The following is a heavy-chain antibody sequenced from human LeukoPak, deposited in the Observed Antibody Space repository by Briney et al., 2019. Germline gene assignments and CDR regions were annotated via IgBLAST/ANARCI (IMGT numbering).Heavy chain of an antibody. D-gene: IGHD5-18*01. Sequence: GRSLRLSCAASGFTFSSYAMHWVRQAPGKGLEWVAVISYDGSNKYYADSVKGRFTISRDNSKNTLYLQMNSLRAEDTAVYYCAREQTWIQLWLNGGAFDIWGQGTMVTVSS. CDR2: ISYDGSNK. CDR1: GFTFSSYA. V-gene: IGHV3-30-3*01. CDR3: AREQTWIQLWLNGGAFDI. J-gene: IGHJ3*02.